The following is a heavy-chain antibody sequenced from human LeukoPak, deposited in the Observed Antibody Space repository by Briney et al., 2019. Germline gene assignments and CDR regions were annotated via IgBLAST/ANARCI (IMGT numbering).Heavy chain of an antibody. Sequence: SETLSLTCTVSGGSISSYSWSWIRQPAGKGLEWIGRISASGSTKYNPSLKSRVTMSVETSKKQFSLKLSSVTAADTAVYYCAREGSAFDIWGQGTMVTVSS. J-gene: IGHJ3*02. CDR2: ISASGST. V-gene: IGHV4-4*07. CDR3: AREGSAFDI. CDR1: GGSISSYS.